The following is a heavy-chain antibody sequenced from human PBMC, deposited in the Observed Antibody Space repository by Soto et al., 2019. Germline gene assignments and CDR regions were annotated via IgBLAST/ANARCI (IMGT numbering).Heavy chain of an antibody. CDR2: IYYSGST. V-gene: IGHV4-30-4*02. J-gene: IGHJ4*02. D-gene: IGHD6-19*01. CDR1: GGSISSFYYY. CDR3: ARVRWTVAGPGHFDY. Sequence: SDTLSLTWTVFGGSISSFYYYWSWIRQPPGKGLEWIGYIYYSGSTYYNPSLKSRVTISVDTSKNQFSLKLSSVTAADTAVYYCARVRWTVAGPGHFDYWGQGTLVTVSS.